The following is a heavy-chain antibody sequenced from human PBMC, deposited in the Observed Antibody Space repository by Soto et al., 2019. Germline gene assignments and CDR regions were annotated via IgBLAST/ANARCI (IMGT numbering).Heavy chain of an antibody. CDR2: INAGNGNT. Sequence: VQLVQSGAEVKKPGASEKVSCKASGDTFTSYAMHWVRQAPGQRLEWMGWINAGNGNTKYSQKFQGRVTITRDTSASTAYMELSSLRSEDTAVYYCARGPTWGGIDYWGQGTLVTVSS. J-gene: IGHJ4*02. CDR3: ARGPTWGGIDY. D-gene: IGHD3-16*01. V-gene: IGHV1-3*01. CDR1: GDTFTSYA.